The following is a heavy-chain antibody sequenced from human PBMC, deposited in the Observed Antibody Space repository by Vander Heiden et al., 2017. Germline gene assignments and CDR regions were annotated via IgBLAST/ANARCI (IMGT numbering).Heavy chain of an antibody. CDR2: IWYDGSNK. V-gene: IGHV3-33*01. CDR1: GFTFSYYG. Sequence: QVQLVESGGGVVHPGKSLRLSCATSGFTFSYYGMHWVRQAPGKGLEWVALIWYDGSNKYYADSVKGRFTISRDNSKNTLYLQVDSLRAEDTAVYYCARERTFDGRYRLGGDQYWGQGTLVTVSS. D-gene: IGHD2-21*01. J-gene: IGHJ4*02. CDR3: ARERTFDGRYRLGGDQY.